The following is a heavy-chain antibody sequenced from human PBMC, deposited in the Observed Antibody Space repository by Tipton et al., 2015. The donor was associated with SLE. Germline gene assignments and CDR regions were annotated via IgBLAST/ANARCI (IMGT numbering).Heavy chain of an antibody. V-gene: IGHV3-7*03. CDR1: GFTFSSYW. CDR2: IKQDGSEK. Sequence: GSLRLSCAASGFTFSSYWMSWVRQAPGKGLEWVANIKQDGSEKYYVDSVKGRFTISRDNAKNSLYLQMNSLRAEDTAVYYCARTPTDTIFGVSHYDYWGQGTLVTVSS. CDR3: ARTPTDTIFGVSHYDY. J-gene: IGHJ4*02. D-gene: IGHD3-3*01.